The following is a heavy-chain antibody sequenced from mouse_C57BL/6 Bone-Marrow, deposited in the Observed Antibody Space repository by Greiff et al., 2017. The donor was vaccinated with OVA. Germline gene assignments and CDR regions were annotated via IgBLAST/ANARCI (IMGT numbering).Heavy chain of an antibody. D-gene: IGHD1-1*01. Sequence: QVQLKESGAELARPGASVKLSCKASGYTFTSYGISWVKQRTGQGLEWIGEIYPRSGNTYYNEKFKGKATLTADKSSSTAYMELRSLTSEDSAVYFCAREIYGSSCDYWGQGTTLTVSS. CDR3: AREIYGSSCDY. J-gene: IGHJ2*01. V-gene: IGHV1-81*01. CDR2: IYPRSGNT. CDR1: GYTFTSYG.